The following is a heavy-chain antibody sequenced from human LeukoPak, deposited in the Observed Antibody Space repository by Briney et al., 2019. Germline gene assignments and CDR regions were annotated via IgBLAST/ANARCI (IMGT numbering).Heavy chain of an antibody. D-gene: IGHD6-19*01. CDR3: AGSSGWLFDY. CDR2: IKEDGSQI. V-gene: IGHV3-7*01. J-gene: IGHJ4*02. Sequence: GGSLRLSCAGTGFTFNNYWMNWVRQAPGNGLEWVANIKEDGSQIYYVDSVKGRFTISRDNAKNSVYMQMNSLRAEDTAVYYCAGSSGWLFDYWGQGTLVAVSS. CDR1: GFTFNNYW.